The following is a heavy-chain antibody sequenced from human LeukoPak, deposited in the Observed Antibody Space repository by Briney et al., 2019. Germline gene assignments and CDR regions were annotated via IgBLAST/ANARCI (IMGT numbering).Heavy chain of an antibody. Sequence: PGGSLRLSCAASGFPLRDYYMTWIRQAPGKGLEWISYIGRSGDSLYYADSVKGRFTISRDNAKNSLYLQMNSLRAEDTAVYYCARSVLRYFDWLLPPFDYWGQGTLVTVSS. CDR2: IGRSGDSL. J-gene: IGHJ4*02. CDR1: GFPLRDYY. D-gene: IGHD3-9*01. V-gene: IGHV3-11*01. CDR3: ARSVLRYFDWLLPPFDY.